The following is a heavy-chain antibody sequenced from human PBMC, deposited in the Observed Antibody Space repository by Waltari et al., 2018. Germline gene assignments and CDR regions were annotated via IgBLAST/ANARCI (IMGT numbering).Heavy chain of an antibody. CDR2: ISFDGNNI. Sequence: QVLLVASGGGVVQPGRSLGLSCAASGFTFSSYHLPWVRQAPGKGLEWVAVISFDGNNIYYADSVKGRFTFSRDNSKNTLFLQMNSLRAEDTAVYYCARDPNYYGSGSYLNYGMDVWGQGTTVTVFS. V-gene: IGHV3-30-3*01. CDR3: ARDPNYYGSGSYLNYGMDV. CDR1: GFTFSSYH. D-gene: IGHD3-10*01. J-gene: IGHJ6*02.